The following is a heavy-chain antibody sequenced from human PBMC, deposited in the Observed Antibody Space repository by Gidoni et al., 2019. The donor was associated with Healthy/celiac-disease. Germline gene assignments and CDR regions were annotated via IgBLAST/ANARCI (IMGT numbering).Heavy chain of an antibody. Sequence: EVQLVESGGGLVQPGRSLRLSCTASGFTIGDYAMSWFRQAPGKGLEWVGFIRIKAYGGTTEYAASVKGRFTISRDDSKSIAYLQMNSLKTEDTAVYYCTRAGHAYYYGSGSYFTPDYWGQGTLVTVSS. CDR2: IRIKAYGGTT. CDR3: TRAGHAYYYGSGSYFTPDY. J-gene: IGHJ4*02. CDR1: GFTIGDYA. V-gene: IGHV3-49*03. D-gene: IGHD3-10*01.